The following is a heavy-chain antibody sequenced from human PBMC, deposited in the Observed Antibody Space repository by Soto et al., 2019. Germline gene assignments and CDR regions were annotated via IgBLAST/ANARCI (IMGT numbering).Heavy chain of an antibody. D-gene: IGHD1-26*01. CDR3: ARTGELRNDY. J-gene: IGHJ4*02. V-gene: IGHV1-69*13. CDR1: GGTFSSYA. CDR2: IIPIFGTA. Sequence: GASVKVSCKASGGTFSSYAISWVRQAPGQGLEWMGEIIPIFGTANYAQKFQGRVTITADESTSTAYMELSSLRSEDTAVYYCARTGELRNDYWGQGTLVPVSS.